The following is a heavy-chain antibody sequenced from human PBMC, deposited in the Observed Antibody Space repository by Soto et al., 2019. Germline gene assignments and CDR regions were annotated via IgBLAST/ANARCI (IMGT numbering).Heavy chain of an antibody. CDR1: GGSISSYY. V-gene: IGHV4-59*01. D-gene: IGHD5-18*01. CDR2: IYYSGST. J-gene: IGHJ6*02. CDR3: ARGYTAPGGYYGMDV. Sequence: SETLSLTCTVSGGSISSYYWSWIRQPPGKGLEWIGYIYYSGSTNYNPSLKSRVTISVDASKNQFSLKLSSVTAADTAVYYCARGYTAPGGYYGMDVWGQGTTVTVSS.